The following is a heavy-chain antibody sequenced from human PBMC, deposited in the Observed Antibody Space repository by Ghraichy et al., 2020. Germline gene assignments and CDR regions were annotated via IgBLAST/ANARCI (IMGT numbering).Heavy chain of an antibody. CDR1: GYSFPDKY. D-gene: IGHD6-19*01. J-gene: IGHJ6*02. V-gene: IGHV1-2*02. CDR2: IIPNSGGT. Sequence: ASVKVSCKASGYSFPDKYIHRVRQAPGQGLEWMGCIIPNSGGTYFAQKFQGRVTMTGDTSTTTVYMELSSLTSDDTAVFYCATPSRGWVYGLDVWGQGTTVTVSS. CDR3: ATPSRGWVYGLDV.